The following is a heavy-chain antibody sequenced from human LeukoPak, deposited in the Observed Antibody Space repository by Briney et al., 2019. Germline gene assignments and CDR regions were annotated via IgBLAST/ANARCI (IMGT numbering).Heavy chain of an antibody. CDR2: ISASGGTT. V-gene: IGHV3-23*01. CDR1: GFTFNSYT. J-gene: IGHJ4*02. D-gene: IGHD1-26*01. Sequence: PGGSQRLSCAASGFTFNSYTMSWVRQAPGKGLEWVSAISASGGTTYYADSVKGRFTISRDNSKNTLYLQMNSLRAEDTAVYYCARARGRTSGFDSWGQGTLVTVSS. CDR3: ARARGRTSGFDS.